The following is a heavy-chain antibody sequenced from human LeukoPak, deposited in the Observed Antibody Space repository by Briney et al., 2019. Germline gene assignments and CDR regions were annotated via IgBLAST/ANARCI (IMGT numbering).Heavy chain of an antibody. CDR1: GYTFTGYY. CDR3: SRDSGYCSGGSCWYFDF. D-gene: IGHD2-15*01. V-gene: IGHV1-2*02. J-gene: IGHJ4*02. CDR2: INPNSGGT. Sequence: GASVKVSCKASGYTFTGYYIHWVRQAPGQGPEWMGWINPNSGGTNYAQKFQGRVTMTRDTSMSTAYMELSGLRSDDTAVYYCSRDSGYCSGGSCWYFDFWGQGTLVTVSA.